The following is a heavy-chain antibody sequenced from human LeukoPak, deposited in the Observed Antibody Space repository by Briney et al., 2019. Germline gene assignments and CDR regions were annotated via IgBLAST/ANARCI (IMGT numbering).Heavy chain of an antibody. Sequence: ASVKVSCEASGYSFTGYYMHWVRQAPGQGLEWMGWINPNSGGTNYAQKFQGRVTMTRDTSISTAYMELSRLRSDDTAVYYCARGHSNYRVYGMDVWGQGTTVIVSS. CDR2: INPNSGGT. J-gene: IGHJ6*02. V-gene: IGHV1-2*02. D-gene: IGHD4-4*01. CDR3: ARGHSNYRVYGMDV. CDR1: GYSFTGYY.